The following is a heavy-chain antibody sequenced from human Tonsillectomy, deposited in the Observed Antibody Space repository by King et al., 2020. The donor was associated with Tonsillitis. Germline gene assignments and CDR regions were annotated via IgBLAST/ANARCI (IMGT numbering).Heavy chain of an antibody. Sequence: VQLVESGAEVKKPGASVKVSCKASGYTFTSYYMHWVRQAPGQGLEWMGILSPSGGSTSYAQKFQGRVTMTRDTSTSTVYMELSSLRSGDTAVYYCARDRGTWGVIVYYFDYWGQGTLVTVSS. J-gene: IGHJ4*02. CDR1: GYTFTSYY. CDR2: LSPSGGST. CDR3: ARDRGTWGVIVYYFDY. D-gene: IGHD3-16*02. V-gene: IGHV1-46*01.